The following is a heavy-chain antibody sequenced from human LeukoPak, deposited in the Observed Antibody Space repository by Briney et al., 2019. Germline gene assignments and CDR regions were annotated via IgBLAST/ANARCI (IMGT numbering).Heavy chain of an antibody. Sequence: GGSLRLSCAAAGFTFSRYWMTWVRQAPGKGLGWVANIKQDGGEKSYVDSVKGRFTISRDNAKNSLFLQMNSLRAEDTAIYYCARSVYSGYYYSSRYFDLWGRGTLVTVSS. CDR3: ARSVYSGYYYSSRYFDL. D-gene: IGHD1-26*01. CDR2: IKQDGGEK. CDR1: GFTFSRYW. J-gene: IGHJ2*01. V-gene: IGHV3-7*01.